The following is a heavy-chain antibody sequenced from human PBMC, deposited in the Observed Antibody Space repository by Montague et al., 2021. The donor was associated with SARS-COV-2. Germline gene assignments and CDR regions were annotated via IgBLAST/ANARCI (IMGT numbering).Heavy chain of an antibody. D-gene: IGHD3-22*01. CDR3: AREVRYYYDSSGPGAFDI. V-gene: IGHV4-59*01. Sequence: SETLSLTCTVSGGSISSYYWSWIRRPPGKGLEWIGYIYYGGSTNYNPSRKSGVTISVDTSKNQFTLKLSSVTAADTAVYYCAREVRYYYDSSGPGAFDIWGQGTMVTVSS. CDR1: GGSISSYY. CDR2: IYYGGST. J-gene: IGHJ3*02.